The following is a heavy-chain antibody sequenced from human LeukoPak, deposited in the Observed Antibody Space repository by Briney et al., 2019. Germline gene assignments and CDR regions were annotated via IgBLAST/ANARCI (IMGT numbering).Heavy chain of an antibody. D-gene: IGHD6-6*01. CDR3: ARATVSIAARPASSLDY. CDR1: GYTFTSYY. Sequence: ASVKVSCKASGYTFTSYYMHWVRQAPGQGLEWMGIINPSGGSTSYAQKFQGRVTMTRDMSTSTVYMELSSLRSEDTAVYYCARATVSIAARPASSLDYWGQGTLVTVSS. CDR2: INPSGGST. J-gene: IGHJ4*02. V-gene: IGHV1-46*01.